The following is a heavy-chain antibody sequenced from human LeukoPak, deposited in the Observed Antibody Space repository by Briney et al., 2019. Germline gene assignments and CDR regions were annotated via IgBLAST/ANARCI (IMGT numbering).Heavy chain of an antibody. D-gene: IGHD3-10*01. CDR1: GFTFDDYA. CDR3: VRGAGSYGFDH. CDR2: ISWNSGSI. V-gene: IGHV3-9*01. J-gene: IGHJ4*02. Sequence: GGSLRLSCAASGFTFDDYAMRWVRQGPGKGLERVSDISWNSGSIRYADSVKGRFTISRDNAKNALYLQLNSLRTEDTALYYCVRGAGSYGFDHWGQGTLVTVSS.